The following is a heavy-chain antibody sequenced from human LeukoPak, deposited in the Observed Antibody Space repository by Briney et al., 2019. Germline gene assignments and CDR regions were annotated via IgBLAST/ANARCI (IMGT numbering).Heavy chain of an antibody. V-gene: IGHV4-61*01. CDR3: ARVRYGSGSYYFDN. D-gene: IGHD3-10*01. CDR1: GGSVSNASYY. CDR2: VYYSGST. Sequence: SETLSLTCTVSGGSVSNASYYWSWIRQPPGKGLDWIGYVYYSGSTNYSPSLQSRVTVSVDTSKNQFSLKLTSVTAADTAVYYCARVRYGSGSYYFDNWGQGTLVIVSS. J-gene: IGHJ4*02.